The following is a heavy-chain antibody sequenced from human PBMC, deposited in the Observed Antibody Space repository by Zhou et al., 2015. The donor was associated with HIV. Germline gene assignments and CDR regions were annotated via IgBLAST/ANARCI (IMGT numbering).Heavy chain of an antibody. CDR2: INADNGKT. V-gene: IGHV1-18*01. J-gene: IGHJ4*02. CDR1: GYAFTYYA. Sequence: QAQLVQSGAEVKKPGASVKVSCKTSGYAFTYYAISWVRQAPGQGLEWMGWINADNGKTNYAQKFQGRVTLTTDRSTRTAYMELRTLRSDDAAIYYCATDDIGGYHSFNYWGQGTLVSVSS. D-gene: IGHD3-22*01. CDR3: ATDDIGGYHSFNY.